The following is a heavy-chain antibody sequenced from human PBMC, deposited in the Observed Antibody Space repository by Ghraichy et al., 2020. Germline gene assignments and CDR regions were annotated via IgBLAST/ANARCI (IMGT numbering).Heavy chain of an antibody. J-gene: IGHJ4*02. CDR2: FFGVDEP. V-gene: IGHV3-53*04. CDR3: ARGSNGGRDGFDN. D-gene: IGHD2-8*01. CDR1: GITLINDY. Sequence: GGSLRLSCSVSGITLINDYINWAAKVPGRGLGWAPLFFGVDEPDSIHSVEGRFTISKNKGRQTVYLQMNSLKIEDSAVYYCARGSNGGRDGFDNWGQGTLVTVSS.